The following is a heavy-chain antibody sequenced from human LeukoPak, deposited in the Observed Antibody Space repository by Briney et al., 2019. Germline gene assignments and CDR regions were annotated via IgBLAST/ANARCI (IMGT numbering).Heavy chain of an antibody. CDR1: GGSISSYY. CDR3: ARLGCSGGSCYSGGGRYYYYGMDV. Sequence: NPSETLSLTCTVSGGSISSYYWSWIRQPPGKGLEWIGYIYYSGSTNYNPSLKSRVTISVDTSKNQFSLKLSSVTAADTAVYYCARLGCSGGSCYSGGGRYYYYGMDVWGQGTTVTV. D-gene: IGHD2-15*01. V-gene: IGHV4-59*08. CDR2: IYYSGST. J-gene: IGHJ6*02.